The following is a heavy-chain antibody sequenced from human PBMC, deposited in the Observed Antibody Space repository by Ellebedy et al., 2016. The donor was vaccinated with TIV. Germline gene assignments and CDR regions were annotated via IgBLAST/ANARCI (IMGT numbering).Heavy chain of an antibody. V-gene: IGHV4-30-4*02. CDR3: ARDFGSGWSYWSFNL. Sequence: MPSETLSLTCTVSGGSVSSYDHYWSWIRQSPGKGLEWIGYIYYSGKTYYNPSLKDRVSMSVDTSKNQFSLKLSSVTAADTAVYYCARDFGSGWSYWSFNLWGRGTLVTVSS. CDR2: IYYSGKT. J-gene: IGHJ2*01. D-gene: IGHD6-19*01. CDR1: GGSVSSYDHY.